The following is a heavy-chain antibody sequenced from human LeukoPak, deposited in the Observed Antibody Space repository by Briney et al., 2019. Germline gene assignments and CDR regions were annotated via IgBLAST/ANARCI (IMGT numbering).Heavy chain of an antibody. Sequence: SETLSLTCTVSGGSISSYYWSWIRQPPGKGLEWIGSIYYSGSTYYNPSLKSRVTISVDTSKNQFSLKLSSVTAADTAVYYCARLGTLGYCSGGSCDSLDYWGQGTLVTVSS. CDR3: ARLGTLGYCSGGSCDSLDY. CDR2: IYYSGST. V-gene: IGHV4-59*05. J-gene: IGHJ4*02. D-gene: IGHD2-15*01. CDR1: GGSISSYY.